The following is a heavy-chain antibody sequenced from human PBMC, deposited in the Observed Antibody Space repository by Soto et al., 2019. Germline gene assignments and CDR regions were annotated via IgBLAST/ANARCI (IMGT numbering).Heavy chain of an antibody. Sequence: GVPKKISSKGAGDSFTSYWIGWVSQMTGKGLEWMGIIYPGDSDTRYSPSFQGQVTISADKSISTAYLQWSSLKASDTAMYYCARLPPSITMIVGDFDWFDPWGQGTLVTVSS. CDR3: ARLPPSITMIVGDFDWFDP. V-gene: IGHV5-51*01. CDR1: GDSFTSYW. J-gene: IGHJ5*02. CDR2: IYPGDSDT. D-gene: IGHD3-22*01.